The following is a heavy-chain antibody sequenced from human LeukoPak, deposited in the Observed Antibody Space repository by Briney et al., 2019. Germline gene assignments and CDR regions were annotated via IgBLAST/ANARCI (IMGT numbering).Heavy chain of an antibody. CDR2: VKSDGTAT. Sequence: GGSLRLSCAATGFTFSSHLMHWVRQAQGTGLVWVSSVKSDGTATNYADSVKGRFTISRDNAKNTLYLQMNSLRVEDTAVYYCVRKFATGDWGQGTLVTVSS. V-gene: IGHV3-74*01. CDR3: VRKFATGD. D-gene: IGHD1-14*01. CDR1: GFTFSSHL. J-gene: IGHJ4*02.